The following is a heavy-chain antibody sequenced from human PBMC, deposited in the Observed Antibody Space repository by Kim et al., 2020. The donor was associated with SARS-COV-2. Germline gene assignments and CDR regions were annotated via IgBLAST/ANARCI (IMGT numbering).Heavy chain of an antibody. CDR3: ARRGYPGVFQH. D-gene: IGHD3-10*01. J-gene: IGHJ1*01. V-gene: IGHV1-69*01. CDR2: TA. Sequence: TAHYAQKFQGRVTITADESTSTAYMELSSLRSEDTAVYYCARRGYPGVFQHWGQGTLVTVSS.